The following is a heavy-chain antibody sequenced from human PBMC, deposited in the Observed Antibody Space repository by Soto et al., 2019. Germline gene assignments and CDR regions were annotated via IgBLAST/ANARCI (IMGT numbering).Heavy chain of an antibody. V-gene: IGHV4-30-4*01. CDR1: GGSISSGDYY. CDR3: ASRYGSGKYYFDH. Sequence: PSETLSLTCTVSGGSISSGDYYWSWVRQPPGKGLEWIGYIYYSGSTYYNPSLKSRVTISEDTSKNQFSLKLTSVTAADTAVYYCASRYGSGKYYFDHWTQGTLVTVSS. CDR2: IYYSGST. J-gene: IGHJ4*02. D-gene: IGHD3-10*01.